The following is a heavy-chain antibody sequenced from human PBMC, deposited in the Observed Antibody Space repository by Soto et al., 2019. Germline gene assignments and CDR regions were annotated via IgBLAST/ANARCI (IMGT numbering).Heavy chain of an antibody. CDR2: INHSGSI. CDR3: ARRRVAARSYYFDY. D-gene: IGHD6-6*01. J-gene: IGHJ4*02. V-gene: IGHV4-34*01. CDR1: GESLTGYY. Sequence: QVQLQQWGAGLLKPSETLALNCGVYGESLTGYYWSWIRQPPGKALEWIGEINHSGSINYIPSLKSRLTISVDTSNNQFSLRLRSVTAADAAVYYCARRRVAARSYYFDYWAQGNLVTVSS.